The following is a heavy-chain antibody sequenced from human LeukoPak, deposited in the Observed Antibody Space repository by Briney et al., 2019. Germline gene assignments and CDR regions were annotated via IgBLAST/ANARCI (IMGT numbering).Heavy chain of an antibody. CDR1: GFTVSGNY. D-gene: IGHD4-23*01. CDR2: IYSGGTT. Sequence: GGSLRLSCAVSGFTVSGNYMSWVRQAPGKGLEWVSLIYSGGTTYYADSVKGRFTISRDNSKNTLYLQMNSLRAEDTAVYYCARRAGGYSRRYDYWGQGILVTVSS. CDR3: ARRAGGYSRRYDY. J-gene: IGHJ4*02. V-gene: IGHV3-53*01.